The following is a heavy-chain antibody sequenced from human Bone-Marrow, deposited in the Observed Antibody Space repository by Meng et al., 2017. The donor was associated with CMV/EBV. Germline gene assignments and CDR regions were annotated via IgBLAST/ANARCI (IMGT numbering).Heavy chain of an antibody. CDR1: GFTFSSYE. Sequence: GESLKISCAASGFTFSSYEMNWVRQAPGKGLEWVSYISSSGSTIYYADSVKGRFTISRDNAKNSLYLQMNSLRAEDTAVYYCARGSSGYDYYYYYGMDVWGQGTTVTFAS. J-gene: IGHJ6*02. CDR2: ISSSGSTI. CDR3: ARGSSGYDYYYYYGMDV. V-gene: IGHV3-48*03. D-gene: IGHD5-12*01.